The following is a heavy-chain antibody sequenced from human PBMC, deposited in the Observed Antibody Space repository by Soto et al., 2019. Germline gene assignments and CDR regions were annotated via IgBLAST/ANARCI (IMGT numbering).Heavy chain of an antibody. CDR3: ASHRYFDHHTAAWFDP. J-gene: IGHJ5*02. CDR2: IIPILGIA. CDR1: GGTFSSYT. V-gene: IGHV1-69*02. D-gene: IGHD3-9*01. Sequence: QVQLVQSGAEVKKPGSSVKVSCKASGGTFSSYTISWVRQAPGQGLEWMGRIIPILGIANYAQKFQGRVTITADKPTSTAYMEMSSLRSEDTAVYYCASHRYFDHHTAAWFDPWGQGTLVTVSS.